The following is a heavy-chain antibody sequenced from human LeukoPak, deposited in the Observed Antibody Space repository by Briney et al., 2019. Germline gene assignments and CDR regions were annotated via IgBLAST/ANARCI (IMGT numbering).Heavy chain of an antibody. Sequence: GGSLRLSCAASGFAFSNYAMSWVRQAPGKGLEWVSSLSGGGDSRYYADSVMGRFTISRDNFKNTLYLQMNSLRAEDTAVYYCAKAVRSMVTGGGYFDSWGQGTLVTVS. CDR1: GFAFSNYA. CDR2: LSGGGDSR. J-gene: IGHJ4*02. CDR3: AKAVRSMVTGGGYFDS. D-gene: IGHD3-10*01. V-gene: IGHV3-23*01.